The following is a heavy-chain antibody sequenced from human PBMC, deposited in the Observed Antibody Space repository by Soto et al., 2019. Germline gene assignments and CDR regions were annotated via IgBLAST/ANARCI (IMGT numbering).Heavy chain of an antibody. CDR2: IIPILGTA. Sequence: QVQLVQSGAEVKKPGSSVKVSCKASGGTFSSYAISWVRQATGQGLEWMGGIIPILGTANYAQKFQGRVTITADESTSTAYMEQSSLRSEDTAVYYCARDLTGHDNTASYWGQGTLVTVSS. V-gene: IGHV1-69*12. CDR1: GGTFSSYA. D-gene: IGHD5-18*01. J-gene: IGHJ4*02. CDR3: ARDLTGHDNTASY.